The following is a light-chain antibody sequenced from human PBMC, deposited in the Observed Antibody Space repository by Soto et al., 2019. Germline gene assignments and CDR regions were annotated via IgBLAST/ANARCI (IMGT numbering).Light chain of an antibody. J-gene: IGLJ2*01. CDR2: RNS. Sequence: QSVLTQPPSASGTPGQRVTISCSGSNSNIGSNYVYWYQQLPGTAPKLLIYRNSQRPSGVPDRFSGSKSGTSASLAISGLRSEDDADYYCATWEDSLSGPVFGGGTKLTVL. CDR3: ATWEDSLSGPV. CDR1: NSNIGSNY. V-gene: IGLV1-47*01.